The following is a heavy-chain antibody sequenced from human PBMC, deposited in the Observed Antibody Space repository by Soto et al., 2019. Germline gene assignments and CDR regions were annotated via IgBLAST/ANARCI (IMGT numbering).Heavy chain of an antibody. D-gene: IGHD7-27*01. CDR1: GGTFSSYA. Sequence: QVQLVQSGAGAKKPGSSVEASCKASGGTFSSYAISWVRQPPAHGLEWVGGIIPIFGTAHYAQNFQGRVTITADEATSTAYMELSSLRSEDTAVYYCARDLISSLVRATSTGVGYWGQGTLVTVSS. J-gene: IGHJ4*02. CDR3: ARDLISSLVRATSTGVGY. CDR2: IIPIFGTA. V-gene: IGHV1-69*01.